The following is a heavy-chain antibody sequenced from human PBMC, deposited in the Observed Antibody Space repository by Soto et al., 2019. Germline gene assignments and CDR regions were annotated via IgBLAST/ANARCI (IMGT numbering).Heavy chain of an antibody. D-gene: IGHD3-22*01. V-gene: IGHV3-33*06. Sequence: GGSLRLSCAASGFIFSNYGMHWVRQAPGKGLEWVALIYYDGSYENYADSVKGRFTISRDNSKSTLWLQMNSLRVEDTAVYYCAKSGGGGYDSNNDNSGGLLMGPSWGQVTLVTVSS. CDR3: AKSGGGGYDSNNDNSGGLLMGPS. J-gene: IGHJ4*02. CDR1: GFIFSNYG. CDR2: IYYDGSYE.